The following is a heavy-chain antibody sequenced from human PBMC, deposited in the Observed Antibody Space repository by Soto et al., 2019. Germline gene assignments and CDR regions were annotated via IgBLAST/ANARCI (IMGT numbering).Heavy chain of an antibody. J-gene: IGHJ6*02. D-gene: IGHD3-10*01. CDR3: TRYLVLGSGSLEV. CDR2: IRGDGRDT. CDR1: GFTFSTYW. Sequence: EVHLVESGGGLIQPGGSLRLSCAASGFTFSTYWMHWVRQAPGKWLVWVSRIRGDGRDTNSADSVMGRFTISRDNAKNTLYLQMNSLRVDDTAVYYCTRYLVLGSGSLEVWGQGTTVTVSS. V-gene: IGHV3-74*01.